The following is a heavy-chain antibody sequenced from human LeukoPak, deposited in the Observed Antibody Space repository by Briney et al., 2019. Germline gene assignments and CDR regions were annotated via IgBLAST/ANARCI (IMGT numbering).Heavy chain of an antibody. CDR3: ARYPGGYWYFDL. CDR1: GGSISSSSYY. CDR2: IYYSGST. V-gene: IGHV4-39*07. J-gene: IGHJ2*01. D-gene: IGHD1-1*01. Sequence: SETLSLTCTVSGGSISSSSYYWGWIRQPPGKGLEWIGSIYYSGSTYYNPSLKSRVTISVDTSKNQFSLKLSSVTAADTAVYYCARYPGGYWYFDLWGRGTLVTVSS.